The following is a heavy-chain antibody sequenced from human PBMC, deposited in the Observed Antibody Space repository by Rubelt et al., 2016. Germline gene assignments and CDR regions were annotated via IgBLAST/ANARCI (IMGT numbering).Heavy chain of an antibody. CDR1: GFTFSSYW. D-gene: IGHD4-17*01. J-gene: IGHJ4*02. Sequence: VWSWGGLIQAGESLRLSCASSGFTFSSYWMNWVRQAPGKGLEWVANIKQDESEEHYADSVKGRFTISRDNAKNSVYLQMNSLRAEDTAVYYCARDYGDYWGQGTLVTVSS. CDR3: ARDYGDY. CDR2: IKQDESEE. V-gene: IGHV3-7*04.